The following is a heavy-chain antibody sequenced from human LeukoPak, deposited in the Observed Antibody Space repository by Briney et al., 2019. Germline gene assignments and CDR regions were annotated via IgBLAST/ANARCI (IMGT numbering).Heavy chain of an antibody. V-gene: IGHV1-69*04. Sequence: GASVKVSCKASGGTFSSYAISWVRQAPGQGLEWMGRIIPILGIANYAQKFQGRVTITADKSTSTAYMELSSLGSEDTAVYYCARDQIYGDYMYYYYGMDVWGQGTTVTVSS. J-gene: IGHJ6*02. D-gene: IGHD4-17*01. CDR2: IIPILGIA. CDR1: GGTFSSYA. CDR3: ARDQIYGDYMYYYYGMDV.